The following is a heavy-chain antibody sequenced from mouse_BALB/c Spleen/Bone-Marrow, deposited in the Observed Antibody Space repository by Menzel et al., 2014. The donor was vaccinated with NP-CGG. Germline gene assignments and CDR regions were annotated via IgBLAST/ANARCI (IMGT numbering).Heavy chain of an antibody. D-gene: IGHD2-2*01. V-gene: IGHV14-3*02. CDR3: AREDYGYATRFFDF. CDR1: GFNIKDTY. CDR2: IDPANGNT. J-gene: IGHJ1*01. Sequence: VQLQQSGAELVKPGASVKLSCTASGFNIKDTYMNWVKQRPEQGLEWIGRIDPANGNTKYDPKFQGKATITADTSSNTEYTYRSTASIQSTALSYSAREDYGYATRFFDFWGAGTTLTVSS.